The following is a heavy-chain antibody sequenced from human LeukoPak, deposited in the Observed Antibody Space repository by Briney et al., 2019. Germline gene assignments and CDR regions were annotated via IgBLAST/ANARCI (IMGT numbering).Heavy chain of an antibody. D-gene: IGHD6-19*01. CDR1: GFTFSSYA. CDR3: ARSPHKQWLVRREGYFQH. J-gene: IGHJ1*01. Sequence: GGSLRLSCAASGFTFSSYAMSWVRQAPGKGLEWVSAISGSGGSTYYADSVKGRFTISRDNSKNTLYLQMNSLRAEDTAVYYCARSPHKQWLVRREGYFQHWGQGTLVTVSS. CDR2: ISGSGGST. V-gene: IGHV3-23*01.